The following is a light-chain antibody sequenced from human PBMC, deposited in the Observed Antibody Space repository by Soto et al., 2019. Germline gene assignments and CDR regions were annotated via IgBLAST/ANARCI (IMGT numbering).Light chain of an antibody. CDR2: TSS. Sequence: DIQMTQYPSSLSASVGDRVTISCRASQSIGRNLNLYQQKPGKAPTLLMFTSSNLQSGVPSRFSGSGSGTDFILTISSLQPEDFATYYRQQSHSTPPTFGQGTKVDIK. V-gene: IGKV1-39*01. CDR3: QQSHSTPPT. CDR1: QSIGRN. J-gene: IGKJ1*01.